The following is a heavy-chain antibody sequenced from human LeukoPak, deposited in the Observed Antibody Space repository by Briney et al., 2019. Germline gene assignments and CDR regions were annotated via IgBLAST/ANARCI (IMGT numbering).Heavy chain of an antibody. CDR1: GFTFSSYW. J-gene: IGHJ4*02. CDR3: ARREEERLRPVGSFDY. D-gene: IGHD1-26*01. Sequence: GGSLRLSCAASGFTFSSYWMHWVRQAPGKGLVWVSRINSDGSSTSYADSVKGRFTISRDNSKNTLYLQMNSLRAEDTAVYYCARREEERLRPVGSFDYWGQGTLVTVSS. CDR2: INSDGSST. V-gene: IGHV3-74*01.